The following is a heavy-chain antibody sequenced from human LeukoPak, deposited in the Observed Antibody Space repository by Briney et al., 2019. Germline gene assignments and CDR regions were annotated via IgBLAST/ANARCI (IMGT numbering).Heavy chain of an antibody. CDR1: GGSFSGYY. CDR3: ARGYRSGGSCYSQFADY. CDR2: INHSGST. Sequence: SETLSLTCAVYGGSFSGYYWSWIRQPPGKGLEWIGEINHSGSTNYNPSLKSRVTISVDTSKNQFSLKLSSVTAADTAVYYCARGYRSGGSCYSQFADYWGQGTLVTVSS. J-gene: IGHJ4*02. D-gene: IGHD2-15*01. V-gene: IGHV4-34*01.